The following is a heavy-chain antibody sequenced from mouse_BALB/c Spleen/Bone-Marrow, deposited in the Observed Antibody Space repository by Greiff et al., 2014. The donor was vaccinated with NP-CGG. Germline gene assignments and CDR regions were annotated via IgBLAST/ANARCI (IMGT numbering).Heavy chain of an antibody. CDR3: ARRYYWFAWVAY. CDR1: GFLLGNFG. J-gene: IGHJ3*01. Sequence: EWKLVGSGGALVKPGGSRNFSCEPSGFLLGNFGLSWVRQLQDKGLGLVATININGGYTYYPDSVKGRFTISRDNAKNPLYLQMSRLKSEDTAMYYLARRYYWFAWVAYWGQGTLVTVS. D-gene: IGHD1-1*01. V-gene: IGHV5-6-3*01. CDR2: ININGGYT.